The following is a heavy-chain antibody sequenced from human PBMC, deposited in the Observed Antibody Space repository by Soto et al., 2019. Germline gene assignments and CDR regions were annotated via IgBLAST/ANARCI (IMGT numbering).Heavy chain of an antibody. CDR1: GFTFSSYS. V-gene: IGHV3-21*01. Sequence: GGSLRLSCAASGFTFSSYSMNWVRQAPGKGLEWVSSISSSSSYIYYADSVKGRFTISRDNAKNSLYLQMNSLIAEDTAVYYCAPQTTGLTYWGQGTLVTVSS. D-gene: IGHD4-4*01. J-gene: IGHJ4*02. CDR2: ISSSSSYI. CDR3: APQTTGLTY.